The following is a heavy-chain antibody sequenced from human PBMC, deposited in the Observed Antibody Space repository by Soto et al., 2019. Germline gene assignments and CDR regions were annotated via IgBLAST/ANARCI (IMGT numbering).Heavy chain of an antibody. CDR2: IIPIFGTA. V-gene: IGHV1-69*13. CDR3: ARWASFYDSSGYYNHNFDY. CDR1: GGTFSSYA. Sequence: ASVKVSSKASGGTFSSYAISWVRQAPGQGLEWMGGIIPIFGTANYAQKFQGRVTITADESTSTAYMELSSLRSEDTAVYYCARWASFYDSSGYYNHNFDYWGQGTLVTVSS. D-gene: IGHD3-22*01. J-gene: IGHJ4*02.